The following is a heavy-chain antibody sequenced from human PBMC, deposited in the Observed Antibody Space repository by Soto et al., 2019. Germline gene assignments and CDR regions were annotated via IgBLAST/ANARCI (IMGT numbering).Heavy chain of an antibody. J-gene: IGHJ6*02. D-gene: IGHD3-3*01. CDR1: GFTFSSYA. CDR3: ARDLRFLDGMDV. CDR2: ISYDGSNK. V-gene: IGHV3-30-3*01. Sequence: LRLSCAASGFTFSSYAMHWVRQAPGKGLEWVAVISYDGSNKYYADSVKGRFTISRDNSKNTLYLQMNSLRAEDTAVYYCARDLRFLDGMDVWGQGTTVTVSS.